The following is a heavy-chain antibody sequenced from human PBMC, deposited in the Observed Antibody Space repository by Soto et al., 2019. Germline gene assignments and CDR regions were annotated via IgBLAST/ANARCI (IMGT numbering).Heavy chain of an antibody. CDR3: VRSVYYYDSSGYITVIPRFDY. CDR1: GGTFSSYA. CDR2: IIPIFGTA. J-gene: IGHJ4*02. Sequence: VASVKVSCKASGGTFSSYAISWVRQAPGQGLEWMGGIIPIFGTANYAQKFQGRVTITADESTSTAYMELSSLRSEDTAVYYCVRSVYYYDSSGYITVIPRFDYWGQGTLVTVSS. D-gene: IGHD3-22*01. V-gene: IGHV1-69*13.